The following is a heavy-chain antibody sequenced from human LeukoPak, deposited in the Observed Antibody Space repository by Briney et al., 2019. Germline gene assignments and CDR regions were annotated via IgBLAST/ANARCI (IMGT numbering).Heavy chain of an antibody. CDR2: IVVGSGNT. Sequence: SVKVSCKASGFTFTSSAMQWVRQARGQRLEWIGWIVVGSGNTNYAQKFQERVTITRDMSTSTAYMELSSLRSEDTAVYYCAAGGGLTMVRSPYYYIDVWGKGTTVTVSS. D-gene: IGHD3-10*01. V-gene: IGHV1-58*02. J-gene: IGHJ6*03. CDR3: AAGGGLTMVRSPYYYIDV. CDR1: GFTFTSSA.